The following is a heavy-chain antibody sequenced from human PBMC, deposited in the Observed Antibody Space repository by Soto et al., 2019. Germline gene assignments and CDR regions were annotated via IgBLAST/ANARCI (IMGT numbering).Heavy chain of an antibody. CDR3: TRDYYYDSSGYYLNFDY. CDR2: ISGSGGST. CDR1: GFTFSSYA. D-gene: IGHD3-22*01. Sequence: PGGSLRLSCAASGFTFSSYAMSWVRQAPGKGLEWVSAISGSGGSTYYADSVKGRFTISRDNSKNTLYLQMNSLGAEDTAVYYCTRDYYYDSSGYYLNFDYWGQGTLVTVSS. V-gene: IGHV3-23*01. J-gene: IGHJ4*02.